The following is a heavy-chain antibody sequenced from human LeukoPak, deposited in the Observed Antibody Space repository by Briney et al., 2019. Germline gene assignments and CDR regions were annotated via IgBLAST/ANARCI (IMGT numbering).Heavy chain of an antibody. Sequence: PGRSLRLSCAASGFTFDDYAMHWVRQAPGKGLEWVSGISWNSGSIGYADSVKGRFTISRDNAKNSLYLQMNSLRVEDTAVYYCARAGEPTISGVPSQYYYYGMDVWGQGTTVTVSS. D-gene: IGHD3-9*01. V-gene: IGHV3-9*01. J-gene: IGHJ6*02. CDR1: GFTFDDYA. CDR2: ISWNSGSI. CDR3: ARAGEPTISGVPSQYYYYGMDV.